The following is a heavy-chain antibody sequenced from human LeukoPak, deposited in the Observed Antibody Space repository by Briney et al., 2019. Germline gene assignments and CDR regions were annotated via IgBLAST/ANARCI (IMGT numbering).Heavy chain of an antibody. J-gene: IGHJ4*02. CDR2: ISGSGGST. D-gene: IGHD6-13*01. CDR3: AKDQEYSSSWYGVYYFDY. V-gene: IGHV3-23*01. Sequence: GASLRLSCAASGFTFSSYAMSWVRQAPGKGLEWVSAISGSGGSTYYADSVKGRFTISSDNSKNTLYLQMNSLRAEDTAVYYCAKDQEYSSSWYGVYYFDYWGQGTLVTVSS. CDR1: GFTFSSYA.